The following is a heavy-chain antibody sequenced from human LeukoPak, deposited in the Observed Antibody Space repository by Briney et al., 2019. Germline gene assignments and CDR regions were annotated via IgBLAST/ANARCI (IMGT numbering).Heavy chain of an antibody. V-gene: IGHV4-34*01. CDR3: ARGRGRGKQLAASSFDY. J-gene: IGHJ4*02. Sequence: SETLSLTCAVYGVSFSGYYCSWIRQPPGKGLEWVGEINHSGSTNYNPSLKSRATISVDTSKNQFSLKLSSVTAADTAVYYCARGRGRGKQLAASSFDYWGQGTLVTVSS. CDR1: GVSFSGYY. D-gene: IGHD6-13*01. CDR2: INHSGST.